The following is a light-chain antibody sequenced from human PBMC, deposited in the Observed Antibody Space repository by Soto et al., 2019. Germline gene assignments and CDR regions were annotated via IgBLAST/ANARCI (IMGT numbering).Light chain of an antibody. CDR3: QQFSSYPLT. J-gene: IGKJ4*01. Sequence: EIGLTQSPATLSFSPGERATLSCRASQSVSSYLAWYQQKPGQAPRLLIYDASSRATGIPDRFSGGGSGTDFTLTISRLEPEDFAVYYCQQFSSYPLTFGGGTKVDIK. CDR1: QSVSSY. CDR2: DAS. V-gene: IGKV3-11*01.